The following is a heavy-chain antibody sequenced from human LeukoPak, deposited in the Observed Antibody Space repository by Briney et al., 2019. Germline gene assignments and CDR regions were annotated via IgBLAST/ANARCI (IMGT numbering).Heavy chain of an antibody. V-gene: IGHV1-69*04. J-gene: IGHJ6*04. Sequence: ASVKVSCKASGGTFSSYAISWVRQAPGQGLEWMGRIIPIFGIANYAQKFQGRVTITADKSTSTAYMELSSLRSEDTAVYYCAGVSGDIVVVPAAYYYYYGMDVWGKGTTVTVSS. CDR3: AGVSGDIVVVPAAYYYYYGMDV. CDR1: GGTFSSYA. CDR2: IIPIFGIA. D-gene: IGHD2-2*01.